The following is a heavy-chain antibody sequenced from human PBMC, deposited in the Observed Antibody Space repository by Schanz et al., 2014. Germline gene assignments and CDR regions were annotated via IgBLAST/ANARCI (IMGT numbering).Heavy chain of an antibody. CDR3: ARDPQYYYGSGRGY. D-gene: IGHD3-10*01. CDR1: GYTLTGFG. CDR2: ISAYSGNS. V-gene: IGHV1-18*01. J-gene: IGHJ4*02. Sequence: QVQLVQSGAEVKKPGASVKVSCKASGYTLTGFGVSWVRQAPGQGREWMGWISAYSGNSKYAQKLQGRVTMTTDTSTNTAYMELISLTSEDTAVYYCARDPQYYYGSGRGYWGQGTLVTVST.